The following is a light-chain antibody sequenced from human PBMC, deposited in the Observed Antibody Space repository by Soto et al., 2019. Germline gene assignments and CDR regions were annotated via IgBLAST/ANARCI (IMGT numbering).Light chain of an antibody. J-gene: IGKJ1*01. CDR2: GAS. CDR3: QHYNNWPPAWT. CDR1: QSVRNN. V-gene: IGKV3-15*01. Sequence: EIGMTPSPDTLSVSPGGRATLSCRAIQSVRNNLAWYQQKPGQAPRLLIYGASTRATGIPARFSGSGSGTEFTLTISSLQSEDFALYYCQHYNNWPPAWTFGQGTKVDIK.